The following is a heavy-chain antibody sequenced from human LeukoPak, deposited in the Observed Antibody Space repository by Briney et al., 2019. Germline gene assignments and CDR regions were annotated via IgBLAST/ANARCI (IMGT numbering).Heavy chain of an antibody. CDR1: GLTFSSHR. V-gene: IGHV3-74*01. Sequence: PGGSLRLSCAASGLTFSSHRMHWVRQAPGKGLVWVSLINSDGSTTNYADSVRGRFTISRDNAKNMLYLRMNSLRAEDTAVYYCASTIRCLLWGQGTLVTVSS. CDR2: INSDGSTT. D-gene: IGHD4/OR15-4a*01. J-gene: IGHJ4*02. CDR3: ASTIRCLL.